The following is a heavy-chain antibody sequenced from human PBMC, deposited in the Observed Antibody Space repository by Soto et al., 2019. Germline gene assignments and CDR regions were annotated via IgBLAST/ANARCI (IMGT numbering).Heavy chain of an antibody. D-gene: IGHD6-6*01. CDR3: ALPPAPTGPCSSPIDY. CDR2: INAGNGNT. CDR1: GYTFTSYS. V-gene: IGHV1-3*01. Sequence: ASVKGSCKASGYTFTSYSMHWGRQAPGQRLEWMGWINAGNGNTKYSQKFQGRVTITRDTSASTAYMELSSLRSEDTAVYYCALPPAPTGPCSSPIDYWGQGTLVTVSS. J-gene: IGHJ4*02.